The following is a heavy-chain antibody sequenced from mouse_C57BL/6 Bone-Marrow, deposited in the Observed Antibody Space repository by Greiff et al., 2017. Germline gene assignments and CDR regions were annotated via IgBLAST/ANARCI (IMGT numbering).Heavy chain of an antibody. CDR2: IWTGGGP. D-gene: IGHD1-1*01. CDR3: ARNNYYGSSDLYYYAMDY. CDR1: GFSLTSYA. V-gene: IGHV2-9-1*01. Sequence: QVQLKESGPGLVAPSQSLSITCTVSGFSLTSYAISWVRQPPGKGLEWLGVIWTGGGPNYNSALKSRLSISKDNSKSQVFLKMNSLQTDDTARYYCARNNYYGSSDLYYYAMDYWGQGTSVTVSS. J-gene: IGHJ4*01.